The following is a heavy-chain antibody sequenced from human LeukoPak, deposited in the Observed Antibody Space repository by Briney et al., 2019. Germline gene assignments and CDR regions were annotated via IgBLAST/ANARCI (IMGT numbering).Heavy chain of an antibody. V-gene: IGHV3-30*18. D-gene: IGHD2-15*01. CDR2: ISYDGSNK. CDR1: GFTFSSYG. Sequence: GGSLRLSCAASGFTFSSYGMHWVRQARGKGLEWVAVISYDGSNKYYADSVKGRFTISRDNSKNTLYLQMNSLRAEDTAVYYCAKDLGCSGGSCYYYYYRMDVWGQGTTVTVSS. J-gene: IGHJ6*02. CDR3: AKDLGCSGGSCYYYYYRMDV.